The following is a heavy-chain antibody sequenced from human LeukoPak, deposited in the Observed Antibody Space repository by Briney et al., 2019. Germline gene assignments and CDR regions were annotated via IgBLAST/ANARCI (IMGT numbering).Heavy chain of an antibody. J-gene: IGHJ4*02. V-gene: IGHV1-18*01. Sequence: ASVKVSCKASGYTFTSYGISWVRQAPGQGLEWMGWISAYNGNTNYAQKLQGRVTMTTDTSTSTAYMELRSLRSDDTAVYYCARDGVWTYYDFWSGYSYFDYWGQGTLVTVSS. CDR2: ISAYNGNT. CDR3: ARDGVWTYYDFWSGYSYFDY. CDR1: GYTFTSYG. D-gene: IGHD3-3*01.